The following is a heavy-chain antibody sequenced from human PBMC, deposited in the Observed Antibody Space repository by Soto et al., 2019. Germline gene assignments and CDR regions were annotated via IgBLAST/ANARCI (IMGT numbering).Heavy chain of an antibody. J-gene: IGHJ5*01. CDR3: VRDRLRGYDNSGFYS. V-gene: IGHV1-18*01. Sequence: ASVKVSCKAFGYSFSYYGINWVRQAPGQGLEWMGWSNPYNGHKNYAQKFADRLTMTTDTSTATVSIELRNLKSDDTAVYYCVRDRLRGYDNSGFYSWG. CDR2: SNPYNGHK. CDR1: GYSFSYYG. D-gene: IGHD3-22*01.